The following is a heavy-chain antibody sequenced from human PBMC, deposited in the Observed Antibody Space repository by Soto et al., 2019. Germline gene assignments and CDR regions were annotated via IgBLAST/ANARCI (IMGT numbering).Heavy chain of an antibody. CDR2: VDPNGGGS. CDR1: GDTFSFYT. J-gene: IGHJ4*02. V-gene: IGHV1-2*04. Sequence: ASVKVSCKASGDTFSFYTINWVRQAPGQGLEWMGWVDPNGGGSNSAQKFQGSVTMTWDTSITTAYLDLTRLTTNDTATYFCATWVDYGDFEGFDFWGQGTLVTVSS. CDR3: ATWVDYGDFEGFDF. D-gene: IGHD4-17*01.